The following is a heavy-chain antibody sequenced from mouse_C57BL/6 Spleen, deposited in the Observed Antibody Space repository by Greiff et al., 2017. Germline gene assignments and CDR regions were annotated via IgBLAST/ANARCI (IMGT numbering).Heavy chain of an antibody. Sequence: VQLQQSGAELVKPGASVKLSCKASGYTFPEYTIHWVNQRSGRGLGGMGWFYPGSCSIMYDEIVKDKATLTADKSASTVYMELSRLTSEDSAVYFCARHETAQAKFHYYAMDYWGQGTSVTVSS. D-gene: IGHD3-2*02. CDR3: ARHETAQAKFHYYAMDY. J-gene: IGHJ4*01. CDR2: FYPGSCSI. V-gene: IGHV1-62-2*01. CDR1: GYTFPEYT.